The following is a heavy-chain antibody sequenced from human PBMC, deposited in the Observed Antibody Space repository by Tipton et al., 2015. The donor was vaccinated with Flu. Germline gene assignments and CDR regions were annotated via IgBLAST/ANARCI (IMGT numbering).Heavy chain of an antibody. Sequence: TLSLTCTVSGGSISSSSYYWGWIRQPPGKGLEWIGSIYYSGSTNYNPTLKSRVTMSADTSKNQFSLKLSSVTAADTAVYYCARDGGRITMIVGGAFDIWGQGTMVTVSS. D-gene: IGHD3-22*01. V-gene: IGHV4-39*07. J-gene: IGHJ3*02. CDR2: IYYSGST. CDR3: ARDGGRITMIVGGAFDI. CDR1: GGSISSSSYY.